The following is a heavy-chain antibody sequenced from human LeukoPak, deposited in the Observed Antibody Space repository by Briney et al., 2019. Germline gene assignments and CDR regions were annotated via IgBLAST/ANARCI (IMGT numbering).Heavy chain of an antibody. V-gene: IGHV3-23*01. J-gene: IGHJ4*02. CDR3: AKRSRPTVTTGRGDY. CDR1: GFTFSSYA. D-gene: IGHD4-11*01. CDR2: ISGSGGST. Sequence: PGGSLRLSCAASGFTFSSYAMSWVRQAPGKGLEWVSAISGSGGSTYYADSVKGRFTISRDNSKNTLYLQMNSLRAEDTAVYYCAKRSRPTVTTGRGDYWAREPWSPSPQ.